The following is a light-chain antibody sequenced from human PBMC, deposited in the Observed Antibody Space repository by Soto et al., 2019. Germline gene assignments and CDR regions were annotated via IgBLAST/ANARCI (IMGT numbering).Light chain of an antibody. J-gene: IGLJ1*01. Sequence: QPALTQPRSVSGSPGQSVTISCAGASTDVGGYNYVSWYQQHPGKAPKLIIYDVSKRPSGVPDRFSGSKSGNTASLTISGLQAEDEADYYCCSYAGSYSFLYVLGSGTKVTVL. CDR1: STDVGGYNY. CDR3: CSYAGSYSFLYV. V-gene: IGLV2-11*01. CDR2: DVS.